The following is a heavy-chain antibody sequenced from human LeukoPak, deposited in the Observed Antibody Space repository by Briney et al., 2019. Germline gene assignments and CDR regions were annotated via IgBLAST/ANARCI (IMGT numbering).Heavy chain of an antibody. CDR1: GFTFSSYE. J-gene: IGHJ4*02. Sequence: GGSLRLSCVASGFTFSSYEMNWVRQAPGKGLEWVSYISSSGTTIYYADSVKGRSTISRGSAKNSLYLQMNSLRGEDTAVYYCARGLTYWGQGTLVTVSS. CDR3: ARGLTY. CDR2: ISSSGTTI. V-gene: IGHV3-48*03. D-gene: IGHD3-9*01.